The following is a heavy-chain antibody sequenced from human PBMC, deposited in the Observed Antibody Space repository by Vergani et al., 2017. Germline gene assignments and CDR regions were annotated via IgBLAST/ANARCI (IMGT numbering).Heavy chain of an antibody. Sequence: QVQLQESGPGLVKPSETLSLTCTVSGGSISSYYWGWIRQPPGKGLERIGYIYYSGSTNYNPSLKSRVPISVDTSKNQFSLKLSSVTAADTAVYYCARGYSYGRIDDWGQGTLVTVSS. V-gene: IGHV4-59*01. D-gene: IGHD5-18*01. CDR1: GGSISSYY. J-gene: IGHJ4*02. CDR3: ARGYSYGRIDD. CDR2: IYYSGST.